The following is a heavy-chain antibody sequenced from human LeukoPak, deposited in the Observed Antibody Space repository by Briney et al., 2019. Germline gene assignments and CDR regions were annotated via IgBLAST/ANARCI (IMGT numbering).Heavy chain of an antibody. CDR2: VSGSGDST. Sequence: GGSLRLSCAASGFTFSSYAMSWVRQAPGRGLEWVSAVSGSGDSTYYADSVKGRFTISRDNSKNTLYLQMNSPRAEDTAVYYCARVLDYYDSSGYYYSGFDYWGQGTLVTVSS. J-gene: IGHJ4*02. CDR1: GFTFSSYA. CDR3: ARVLDYYDSSGYYYSGFDY. D-gene: IGHD3-22*01. V-gene: IGHV3-23*01.